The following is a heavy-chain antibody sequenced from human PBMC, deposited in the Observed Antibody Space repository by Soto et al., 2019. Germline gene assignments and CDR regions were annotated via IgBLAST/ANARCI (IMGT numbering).Heavy chain of an antibody. V-gene: IGHV3-64D*06. CDR1: GFTFSIYA. Sequence: GGSPRLSCSASGFTFSIYAMHWVRQAPGKVLEYVSSISTNGGSTDYADSVKGRFTISRDNSKNTVYLQMSSLRVEDTAVYYCVKGEYYYDSSGYYPFDYWGQGTLVTVSS. J-gene: IGHJ4*02. CDR3: VKGEYYYDSSGYYPFDY. D-gene: IGHD3-22*01. CDR2: ISTNGGST.